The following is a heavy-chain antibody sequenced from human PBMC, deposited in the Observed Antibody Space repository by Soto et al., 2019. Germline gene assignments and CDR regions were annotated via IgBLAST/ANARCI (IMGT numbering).Heavy chain of an antibody. CDR1: GFTFSSYA. D-gene: IGHD2-2*01. CDR3: AKLSSAAAYYYYYGMDV. CDR2: ISGSGGNI. Sequence: EVQLLESGGGLVQPGGSLRLSCAASGFTFSSYAMSWVRQAPGKGLEWVSGISGSGGNIYYADSVKGRFTISRDNSKTTLYLQMNSLRAEDTAVYYCAKLSSAAAYYYYYGMDVWGQGTTVTVSS. J-gene: IGHJ6*02. V-gene: IGHV3-23*01.